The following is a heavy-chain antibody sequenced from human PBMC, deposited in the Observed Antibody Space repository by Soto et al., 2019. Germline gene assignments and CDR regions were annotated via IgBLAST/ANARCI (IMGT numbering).Heavy chain of an antibody. D-gene: IGHD6-13*01. CDR2: ISVSGSIR. CDR1: GFTFSTYT. J-gene: IGHJ3*02. V-gene: IGHV3-21*05. CDR3: ARGDSRDDAFDI. Sequence: GGSLRLSGAASGFTFSTYTMNWVRQAPGKGLEWVAFISVSGSIRYYADSVKGRFTISRDNAKNSLYLQMNSLRAEDTAVYYCARGDSRDDAFDIWGQGTMVTVSS.